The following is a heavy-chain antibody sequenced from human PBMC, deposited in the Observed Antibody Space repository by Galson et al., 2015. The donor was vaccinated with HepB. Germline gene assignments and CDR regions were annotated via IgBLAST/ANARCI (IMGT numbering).Heavy chain of an antibody. D-gene: IGHD3-10*01. CDR1: GGSISSYY. CDR3: ARDSTVRGVIINQDY. V-gene: IGHV4-59*01. J-gene: IGHJ4*02. Sequence: TLSLTCTVSGGSISSYYWSWIQQPPGKGLEWIGYIYYSGSTNYNPSLKSRVTISVDTSKNQFSLKLSSVTAADTAVYYCARDSTVRGVIINQDYWGQGTLVTVSS. CDR2: IYYSGST.